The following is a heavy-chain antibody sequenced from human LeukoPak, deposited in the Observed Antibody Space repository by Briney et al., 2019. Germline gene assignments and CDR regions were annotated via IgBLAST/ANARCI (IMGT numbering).Heavy chain of an antibody. CDR3: ASSGELSFPWFDP. V-gene: IGHV4-61*02. CDR1: GGSISSGSYY. Sequence: PSETLSLTCTVSGGSISSGSYYWSWIRQPAGKGLEWIGRIYTSGSTNYNPSLKSRVTISVDTSKNQFSLKLSSVTAADTAVYYCASSGELSFPWFDPWGQGTLVTVSS. D-gene: IGHD3-16*02. CDR2: IYTSGST. J-gene: IGHJ5*02.